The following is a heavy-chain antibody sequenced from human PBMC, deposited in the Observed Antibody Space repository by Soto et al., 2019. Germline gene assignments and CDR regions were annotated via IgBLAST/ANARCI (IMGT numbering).Heavy chain of an antibody. CDR2: INQDGNED. CDR3: ARTGDGHHDFLDY. V-gene: IGHV3-7*01. D-gene: IGHD1-1*01. Sequence: GGSLRLSCAASGFTFISYWMNWVRQAPGKGLEWVANINQDGNEDNLLDSVKGRFTISRDNAKNSLFLQMNSLRVDDTAVYYCARTGDGHHDFLDYWGQGALVTVSS. CDR1: GFTFISYW. J-gene: IGHJ4*02.